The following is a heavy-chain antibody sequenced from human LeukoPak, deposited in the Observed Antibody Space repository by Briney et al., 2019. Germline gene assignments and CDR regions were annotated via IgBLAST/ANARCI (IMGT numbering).Heavy chain of an antibody. J-gene: IGHJ5*02. V-gene: IGHV3-30*04. CDR1: GFTFSSYA. Sequence: GRSLRLSCAASGFTFSSYAMHWVRQAPGKGLEWVAVISYDGSNKYSADSVKGRFTISRDNSKNTLYLQMNSLRAEDTAVYYCARARVPAAMSGAWFDPWGQGTLVTVSS. D-gene: IGHD2-2*01. CDR2: ISYDGSNK. CDR3: ARARVPAAMSGAWFDP.